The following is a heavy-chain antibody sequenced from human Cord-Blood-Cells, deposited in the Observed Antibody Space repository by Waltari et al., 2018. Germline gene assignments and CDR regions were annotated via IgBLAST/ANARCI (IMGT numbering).Heavy chain of an antibody. Sequence: QVQLQQWGAGLLKPSETMSLTCAVYGGSFSGYYWSWSRQPPVKGLEWIGEINHRGSTNYNPSLKSRVTISVDTSKNQFSLKLSSVTAADTAVYYCARLMGDYWGQGTLVTVPS. CDR2: INHRGST. CDR1: GGSFSGYY. J-gene: IGHJ4*02. V-gene: IGHV4-34*01. CDR3: ARLMGDY. D-gene: IGHD3-16*01.